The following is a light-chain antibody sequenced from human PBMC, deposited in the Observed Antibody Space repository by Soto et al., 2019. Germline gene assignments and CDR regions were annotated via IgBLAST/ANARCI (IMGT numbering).Light chain of an antibody. Sequence: DILLTQSPATLSLSPGERATLSCRASQSVGSSLAWFQQKPGQAPRLLIYDASNRATGIPARFSGSGSGTDFTLTLSSLEPEDFAVYYCQQRGSWPQLTFGGGTKVEI. CDR1: QSVGSS. CDR3: QQRGSWPQLT. V-gene: IGKV3-11*01. J-gene: IGKJ4*01. CDR2: DAS.